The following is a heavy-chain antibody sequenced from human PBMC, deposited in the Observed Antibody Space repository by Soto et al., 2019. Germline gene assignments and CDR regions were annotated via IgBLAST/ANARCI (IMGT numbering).Heavy chain of an antibody. CDR1: GLTFSDYA. D-gene: IGHD2-15*01. Sequence: GGSLRLSCVASGLTFSDYAMHWVRQAPGKGLEWVALLSADGTNEHYIDSVKGRFTISRDNSKNTLYLQMNSLRTEDTAVYFCVRTEDCRSVTCFRSFDIWGQGTTVTVSS. CDR2: LSADGTNE. J-gene: IGHJ3*02. CDR3: VRTEDCRSVTCFRSFDI. V-gene: IGHV3-30-3*01.